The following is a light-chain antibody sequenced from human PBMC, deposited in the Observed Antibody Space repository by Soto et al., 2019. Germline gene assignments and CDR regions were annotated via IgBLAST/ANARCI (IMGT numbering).Light chain of an antibody. CDR3: QQYQPYSRT. V-gene: IGKV1-5*01. Sequence: DIQRTQSPSTVSASVGARITITCRASQSINTWLAWYRQRPGEAPQLLIYDGSTLAMGDPSRFSGSGSGTDFTLSSSRLQPDDFATFYCQQYQPYSRTFGQGTKVEVK. CDR1: QSINTW. J-gene: IGKJ1*01. CDR2: DGS.